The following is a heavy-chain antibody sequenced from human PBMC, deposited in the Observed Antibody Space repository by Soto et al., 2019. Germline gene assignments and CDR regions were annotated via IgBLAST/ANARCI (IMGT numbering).Heavy chain of an antibody. CDR1: GGSISSDDYY. V-gene: IGHV4-30-4*01. Sequence: KPSETLSLTCTVSGGSISSDDYYWSWIRQPPGKGLEWIGYIYYSGYTFDNPSLTSRVTLSVDTSKNQFSLKLTSVTAADTAVYYCARVGAGAAAGTGYYYGMDVWGQGTTVTVSS. CDR2: IYYSGYT. CDR3: ARVGAGAAAGTGYYYGMDV. J-gene: IGHJ6*02. D-gene: IGHD6-13*01.